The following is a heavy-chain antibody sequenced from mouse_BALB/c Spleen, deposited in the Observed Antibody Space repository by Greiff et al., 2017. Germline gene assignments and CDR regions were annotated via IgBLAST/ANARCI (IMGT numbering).Heavy chain of an antibody. CDR3: ASHRYDGAWFAY. D-gene: IGHD2-14*01. CDR2: ISSGGSYT. CDR1: GFTFSSYA. Sequence: EVQRVESGGGLVKPGGSLKLSCAASGFTFSSYAMSWVRQSPEKRLEWVAEISSGGSYTYYPDTVTGRFTISRDNAKNNLYLQMSSLKSEDTAMYYCASHRYDGAWFAYWGQGTLVTVSA. V-gene: IGHV5-9-4*01. J-gene: IGHJ3*01.